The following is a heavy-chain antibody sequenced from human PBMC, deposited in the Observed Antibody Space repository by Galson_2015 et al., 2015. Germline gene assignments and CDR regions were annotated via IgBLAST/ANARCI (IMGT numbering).Heavy chain of an antibody. J-gene: IGHJ4*02. D-gene: IGHD3-10*01. CDR2: ISWNSGSI. Sequence: SLRLSCAASGFTFDDYAMHWVRQAPGKGLEWVSGISWNSGSIGYADSVKGRFTISRDNAKNSLYLQMNSLRAEDTALYYCAKSTMVQGPADYWGQGTLVTVSS. V-gene: IGHV3-9*01. CDR1: GFTFDDYA. CDR3: AKSTMVQGPADY.